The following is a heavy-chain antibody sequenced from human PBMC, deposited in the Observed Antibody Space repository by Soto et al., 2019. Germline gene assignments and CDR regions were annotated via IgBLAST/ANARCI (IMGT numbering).Heavy chain of an antibody. V-gene: IGHV1-18*01. J-gene: IGHJ6*02. CDR3: ARDLPKMHV. CDR1: GYTFTSYG. CDR2: IRAYNGNT. Sequence: QVQLVQSGAEVKKPGAAVKVSCKASGYTFTSYGISWVRQAPGQGLEWMGWIRAYNGNTHYAQKLQCRFTMTTYTPTSTAYMELRRRKSDDTAVYYWARDLPKMHVWGQGTTVTVSS.